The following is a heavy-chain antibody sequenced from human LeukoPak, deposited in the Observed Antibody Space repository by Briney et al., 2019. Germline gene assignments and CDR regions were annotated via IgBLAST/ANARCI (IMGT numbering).Heavy chain of an antibody. D-gene: IGHD3-22*01. CDR3: ARVKRITMIVVVTKEYYFDY. CDR1: GGSFSGYY. Sequence: SETLSLTCAVYGGSFSGYYWSWIRQPPGKGLEWIGEINHSGSTNYNPSLKSRVTISVDTSKSQFSLKLSSVTAADTAVYYCARVKRITMIVVVTKEYYFDYWGQGTLVTVSS. V-gene: IGHV4-34*01. J-gene: IGHJ4*02. CDR2: INHSGST.